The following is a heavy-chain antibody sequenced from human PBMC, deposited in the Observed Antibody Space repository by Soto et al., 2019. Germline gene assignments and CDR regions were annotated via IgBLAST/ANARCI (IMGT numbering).Heavy chain of an antibody. D-gene: IGHD6-6*01. V-gene: IGHV3-30*18. J-gene: IGHJ4*02. CDR3: AKRVAYSSSSAYFDY. CDR2: ISSDGSNK. Sequence: PLRLSCGDSGFTFSDYGLHWFRQAPLKGLEWVALISSDGSNKYYSDSVEGRFTISRDNPRNTLYLQMNSLRAEDTAVYYCAKRVAYSSSSAYFDYWGQGTLVTVSS. CDR1: GFTFSDYG.